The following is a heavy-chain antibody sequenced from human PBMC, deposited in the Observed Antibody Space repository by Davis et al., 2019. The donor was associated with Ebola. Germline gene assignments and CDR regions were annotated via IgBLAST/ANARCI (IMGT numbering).Heavy chain of an antibody. D-gene: IGHD5-12*01. J-gene: IGHJ6*02. CDR3: ARGAHPYDWVWYYGMDV. CDR1: GYTFTGYY. Sequence: AASVKVSCKASGYTFTGYYMHWVRQAPGQGLEWMGWINPNSGGTNYAQKFQGWVTMTRDTSISTAYMELSRLRSEDTAVYYCARGAHPYDWVWYYGMDVWGQGTTVTVSS. V-gene: IGHV1-2*04. CDR2: INPNSGGT.